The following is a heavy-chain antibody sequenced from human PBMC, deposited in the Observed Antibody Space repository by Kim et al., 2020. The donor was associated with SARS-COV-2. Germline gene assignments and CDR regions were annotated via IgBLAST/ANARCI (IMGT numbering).Heavy chain of an antibody. J-gene: IGHJ6*02. V-gene: IGHV1-46*01. D-gene: IGHD3-10*01. Sequence: AQKFQGRVTMTRDTSTGTVYMELYSLRSEDTAVYYCARDSYGSGYYYGMDVWGQGTTVTVSS. CDR3: ARDSYGSGYYYGMDV.